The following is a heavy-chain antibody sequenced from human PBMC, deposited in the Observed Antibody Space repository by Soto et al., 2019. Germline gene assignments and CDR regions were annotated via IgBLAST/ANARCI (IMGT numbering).Heavy chain of an antibody. Sequence: GGSLRLSCAASGFIFSSHVMTWVRQAPGKGLEWVSAMSGSGGSSYYADSVKGRFTISRDNSKNTLYLQMNSLKAEDTAIYYCVKKEAQDPLYYYGMDVWGQGTTVTVS. CDR1: GFIFSSHV. V-gene: IGHV3-23*01. CDR2: MSGSGGSS. CDR3: VKKEAQDPLYYYGMDV. J-gene: IGHJ6*02.